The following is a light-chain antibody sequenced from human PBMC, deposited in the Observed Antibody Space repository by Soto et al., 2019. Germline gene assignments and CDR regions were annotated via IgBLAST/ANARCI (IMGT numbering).Light chain of an antibody. Sequence: DIQLTQSPSFLSSSVGDSVTITCRASQGISSYLAWYQQKPGKAPKLLIYAASTLQSGVPSRFRGSGSGTEFTLTISSLQPEDFETYYCQQLNSYPLTFGGGTKVDIK. CDR3: QQLNSYPLT. V-gene: IGKV1-9*01. CDR1: QGISSY. CDR2: AAS. J-gene: IGKJ4*01.